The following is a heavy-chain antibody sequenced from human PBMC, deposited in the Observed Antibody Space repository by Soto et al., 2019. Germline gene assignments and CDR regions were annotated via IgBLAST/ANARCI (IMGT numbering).Heavy chain of an antibody. J-gene: IGHJ4*02. CDR3: ARGDQGFDY. CDR2: TYYRSKWFN. D-gene: IGHD3-16*01. CDR1: GDSVSSNSSA. V-gene: IGHV6-1*01. Sequence: SQTLSLPCAISGDSVSSNSSACNFIRQSPSRGLELLGRTYYRSKWFNNYALSVKSRITINPDTSKNQFSLQLNSVTPEDTAVYYCARGDQGFDYWGQGTLVTVSS.